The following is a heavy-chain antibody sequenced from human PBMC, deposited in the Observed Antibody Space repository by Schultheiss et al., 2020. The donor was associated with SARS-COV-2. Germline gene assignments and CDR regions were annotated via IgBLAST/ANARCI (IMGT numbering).Heavy chain of an antibody. CDR2: IYHSGST. Sequence: SQTLSLTCTVSGGSISSSSYYWSWIRQPPGKGLEWIGEIYHSGSTNYNPSLKSRVTISVDTSKNQFSLNLSSVTAADTAVYYCARGSGDYGGWLDPWGQGTLVTVSS. V-gene: IGHV4-39*07. CDR1: GGSISSSSYY. D-gene: IGHD4-17*01. CDR3: ARGSGDYGGWLDP. J-gene: IGHJ5*02.